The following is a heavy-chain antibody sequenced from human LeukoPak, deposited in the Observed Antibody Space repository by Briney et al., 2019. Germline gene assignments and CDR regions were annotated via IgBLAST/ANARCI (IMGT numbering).Heavy chain of an antibody. CDR2: IYYSGST. J-gene: IGHJ3*02. D-gene: IGHD3-22*01. V-gene: IGHV4-59*08. CDR3: ARRKNYYDSSGYLGAFDI. CDR1: GGSISSYY. Sequence: SETLSLTCTVSGGSISSYYWSWIRQPPGKGLEWIGYIYYSGSTNYNPSLKSRVTMSVDTSKNQFSLKLSSVTAADTAVYYCARRKNYYDSSGYLGAFDIWGQGTMVTVSS.